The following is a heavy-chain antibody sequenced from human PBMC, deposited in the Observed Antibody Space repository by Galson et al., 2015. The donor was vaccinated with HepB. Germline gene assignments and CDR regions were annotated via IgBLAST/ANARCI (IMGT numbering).Heavy chain of an antibody. D-gene: IGHD3-10*01. CDR2: ISYDGSNK. V-gene: IGHV3-30-3*01. Sequence: SLRLSCAASGFTFSSYAMHWVRQAPGKGLEWVAVISYDGSNKYYADSVKGRFTISRDNSKNTLYLQMNSLRAEDTAVYYCAREWGDGSGSYHHAFDIWGQGTMVTVSS. CDR3: AREWGDGSGSYHHAFDI. J-gene: IGHJ3*02. CDR1: GFTFSSYA.